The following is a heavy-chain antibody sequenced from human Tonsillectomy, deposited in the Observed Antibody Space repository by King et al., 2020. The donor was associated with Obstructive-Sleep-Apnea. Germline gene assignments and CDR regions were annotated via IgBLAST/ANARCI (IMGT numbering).Heavy chain of an antibody. J-gene: IGHJ6*02. Sequence: VQLVESGGGVVQPGGSLRLSCAASGFTFSSYGMHWVRQAPGKGLEWVAFIRYDGSNKYYADSVKGRFTISRDNSKNTLYLQMNSLRAEDTAVYYCAKDWSYCGGDCYYYYGMDVWGQGTTVTVSS. CDR2: IRYDGSNK. CDR1: GFTFSSYG. D-gene: IGHD2-21*02. CDR3: AKDWSYCGGDCYYYYGMDV. V-gene: IGHV3-30*02.